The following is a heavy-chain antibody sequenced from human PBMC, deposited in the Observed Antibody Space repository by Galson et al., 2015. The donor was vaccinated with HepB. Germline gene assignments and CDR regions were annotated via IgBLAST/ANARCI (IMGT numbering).Heavy chain of an antibody. J-gene: IGHJ4*02. CDR1: GYTFTVYY. D-gene: IGHD5-12*01. CDR2: IGPHSGAT. V-gene: IGHV1-2*06. Sequence: SVKVSCKASGYTFTVYYLHWVRQAPGQGLEWMGRIGPHSGATTYAQKFQGRVTMTRDTSINTAYMELTRLRSDDTAVYFCARGGNSGYAAVYWGQGTLATVSS. CDR3: ARGGNSGYAAVY.